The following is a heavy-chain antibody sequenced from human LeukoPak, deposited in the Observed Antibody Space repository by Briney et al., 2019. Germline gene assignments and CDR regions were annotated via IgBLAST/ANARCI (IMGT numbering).Heavy chain of an antibody. Sequence: PSKTLSLTCAVYGGSFSGYYWSWIRQPPGKGLEWIGEINHSGSTNYNPSLKSRVTTSVDTSKNQFSLKLSSVTAADTAVYYCARGLLDTMVRGVIHYYYGMDVWGKGTTVTVSS. D-gene: IGHD3-10*01. CDR1: GGSFSGYY. CDR3: ARGLLDTMVRGVIHYYYGMDV. V-gene: IGHV4-34*01. CDR2: INHSGST. J-gene: IGHJ6*04.